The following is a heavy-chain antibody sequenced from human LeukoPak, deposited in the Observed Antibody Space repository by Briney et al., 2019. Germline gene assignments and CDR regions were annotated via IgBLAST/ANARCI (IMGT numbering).Heavy chain of an antibody. V-gene: IGHV1-69*05. CDR1: GGTFSSYA. Sequence: SVKDSCKASGGTFSSYAISWVRQAPGQGLEWMGGIIPIFGTANYAQKFQGRVTITTDESTSTAYMELSSLRSEDTAVYYCARDRFPEYSSAGSDAFDIWGQGTMVTVSS. D-gene: IGHD6-6*01. CDR3: ARDRFPEYSSAGSDAFDI. J-gene: IGHJ3*02. CDR2: IIPIFGTA.